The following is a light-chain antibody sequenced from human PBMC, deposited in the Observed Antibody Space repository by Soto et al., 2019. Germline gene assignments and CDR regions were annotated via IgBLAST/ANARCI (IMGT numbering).Light chain of an antibody. J-gene: IGLJ2*01. CDR2: EAN. CDR1: SSDFGGYIL. Sequence: QSALTQPASVSGSPGQSITISCTGPSSDFGGYILLSWYQQHPGKAPKLMIYEANKRPSGVSNRVSGSKSGNTASLTISGLQAEDEADYYCSSYAASGTVVFGGGTKLTVL. CDR3: SSYAASGTVV. V-gene: IGLV2-23*01.